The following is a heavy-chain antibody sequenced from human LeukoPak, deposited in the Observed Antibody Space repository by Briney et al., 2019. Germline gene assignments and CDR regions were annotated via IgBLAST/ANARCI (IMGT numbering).Heavy chain of an antibody. J-gene: IGHJ5*02. V-gene: IGHV1-69*05. Sequence: ASVKVSCKASGGTFSSYAISWVRQAPGQGLEWMGGIIPIFGTANYAQKFQGRVTITTDESTSTAYMEPSSLRSEDTAVYYCARAGVDIVATIISWFDPWGQGTLVTVSS. CDR2: IIPIFGTA. CDR1: GGTFSSYA. D-gene: IGHD5-12*01. CDR3: ARAGVDIVATIISWFDP.